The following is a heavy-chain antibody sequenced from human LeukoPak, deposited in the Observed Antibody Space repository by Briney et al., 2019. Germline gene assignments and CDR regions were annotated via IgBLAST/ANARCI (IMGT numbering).Heavy chain of an antibody. V-gene: IGHV4-34*01. CDR1: GGSFSGYY. CDR3: ARRSLLAVAGTRPHRQNWFDP. CDR2: INHSGST. J-gene: IGHJ5*02. D-gene: IGHD6-19*01. Sequence: PSETLSLTCAVYGGSFSGYYWSWIRQPPGKGLEWIGEINHSGSTNYNPSLKSRVTISVDTSKNQFSLKLSSVTAADTAVYYCARRSLLAVAGTRPHRQNWFDPWGQGTLVTVSS.